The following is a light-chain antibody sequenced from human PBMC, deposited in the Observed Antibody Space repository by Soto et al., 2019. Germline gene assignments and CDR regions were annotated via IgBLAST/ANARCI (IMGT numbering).Light chain of an antibody. Sequence: QSALTQPASVSGSPGQSITISCTGTSSDVGTYNLVSWYQQHPGKAPKLMVYEGTKRPSGVSNRFSGSKSGNTASLTISGLQAEDEADYFCSLSSSNGSLILGTGTKAPS. J-gene: IGLJ1*01. CDR3: SLSSSNGSLI. CDR1: SSDVGTYNL. V-gene: IGLV2-14*02. CDR2: EGT.